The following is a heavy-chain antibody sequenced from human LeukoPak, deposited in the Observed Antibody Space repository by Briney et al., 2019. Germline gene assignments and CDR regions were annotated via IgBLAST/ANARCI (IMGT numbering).Heavy chain of an antibody. CDR3: ATDFNCSGGSCYGAQFDL. J-gene: IGHJ2*01. CDR2: FDPEDGET. CDR1: GYTLTELS. D-gene: IGHD2-15*01. Sequence: ASXKVSCKVSGYTLTELSMHWVRQAPGKGREWMGGFDPEDGETIYAQKFQGRVTMTEDTSTDTAYMELSSLRSEDTAVYYCATDFNCSGGSCYGAQFDLWGRGTLVTVSS. V-gene: IGHV1-24*01.